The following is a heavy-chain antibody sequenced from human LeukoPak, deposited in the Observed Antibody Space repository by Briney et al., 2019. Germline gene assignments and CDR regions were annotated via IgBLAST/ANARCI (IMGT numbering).Heavy chain of an antibody. J-gene: IGHJ5*02. CDR1: GYSISSGYY. D-gene: IGHD6-6*01. V-gene: IGHV4-38-2*02. CDR2: IYHSGST. CDR3: ARDYPHRVYSSSSSSWFDP. Sequence: PSETLSLTCAVSGYSISSGYYWGWIRQPPGKGLEWIGSIYHSGSTYYNPSLKSRVTISVDTSKNQFSLKLSSVTAADTAVYYCARDYPHRVYSSSSSSWFDPWGQGTLVTVSS.